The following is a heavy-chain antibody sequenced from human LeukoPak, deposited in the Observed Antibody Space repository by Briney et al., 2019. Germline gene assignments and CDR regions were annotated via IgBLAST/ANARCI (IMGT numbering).Heavy chain of an antibody. Sequence: GGSLRLSCAASGFTFSSYSMNWVRQAPGKGLEWVSYISSSSSTIYYADSVKGRFTISRDNAKNSLYLQMNSLRAEDTAVCYCARDSRGSGSQGLFDYWGQGTLVTVSS. CDR1: GFTFSSYS. V-gene: IGHV3-48*01. D-gene: IGHD3-10*01. J-gene: IGHJ4*02. CDR2: ISSSSSTI. CDR3: ARDSRGSGSQGLFDY.